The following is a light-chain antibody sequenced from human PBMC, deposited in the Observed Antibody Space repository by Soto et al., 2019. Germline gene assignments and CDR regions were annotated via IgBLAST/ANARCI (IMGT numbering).Light chain of an antibody. CDR1: SSDVGSYNL. CDR3: CSYAGSSTFVI. Sequence: QSALTQPASVSGSPGQSITISCTGTSSDVGSYNLVSWYQQHPGKAPKLMILEDNKRPSGVSTRFSGSKSGNTASLTISGRQAEDEADYYCCSYAGSSTFVIFGGGTKLTVL. V-gene: IGLV2-23*02. J-gene: IGLJ2*01. CDR2: EDN.